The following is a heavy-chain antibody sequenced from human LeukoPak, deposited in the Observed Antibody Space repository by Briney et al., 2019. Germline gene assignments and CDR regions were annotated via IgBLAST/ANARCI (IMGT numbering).Heavy chain of an antibody. Sequence: PSETLSLTCTVSGGSISSYYWSWIRQPPGKGLEWIGYIYYSGSTNYNPSLKSRVTISVDTSKSQFSLKLSSVTAADTAVYYCARVKYYDFWSGHLAGYYFDYWGQGTLVTVSS. CDR2: IYYSGST. CDR3: ARVKYYDFWSGHLAGYYFDY. J-gene: IGHJ4*02. CDR1: GGSISSYY. D-gene: IGHD3-3*01. V-gene: IGHV4-59*01.